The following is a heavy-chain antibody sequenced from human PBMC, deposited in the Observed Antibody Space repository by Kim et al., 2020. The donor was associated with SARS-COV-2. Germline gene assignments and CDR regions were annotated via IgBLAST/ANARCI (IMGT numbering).Heavy chain of an antibody. V-gene: IGHV3-30*18. J-gene: IGHJ4*02. CDR3: AKVPYYYDSSGYLDY. CDR1: GFTFSSYG. D-gene: IGHD3-22*01. Sequence: GGSLRLSCAASGFTFSSYGMHWVRQAPGKGLEWVAVISYDGSNKYYADSVKGRFTISRDNSKNTLYLQMNSLRAEDTAVYYCAKVPYYYDSSGYLDYWGQGTLVTVSS. CDR2: ISYDGSNK.